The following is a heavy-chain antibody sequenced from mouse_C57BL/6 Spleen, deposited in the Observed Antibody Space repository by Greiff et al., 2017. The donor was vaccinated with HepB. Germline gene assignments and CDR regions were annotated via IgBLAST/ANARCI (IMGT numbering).Heavy chain of an antibody. D-gene: IGHD1-1*01. Sequence: EVQLQQSGPELVKPGASVKMSCKASGYTFTDYNMHWVKQSHGKSLEWIGYINPNNGGTSYNQKFKGKATLTVNKSSSTAYMELRSLTSEDSAVYYCARPYGSSYGYFAYWGQGTTLTVSS. J-gene: IGHJ2*01. CDR3: ARPYGSSYGYFAY. CDR1: GYTFTDYN. CDR2: INPNNGGT. V-gene: IGHV1-22*01.